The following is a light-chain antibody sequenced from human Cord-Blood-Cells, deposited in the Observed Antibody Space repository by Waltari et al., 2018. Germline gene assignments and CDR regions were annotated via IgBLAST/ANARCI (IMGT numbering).Light chain of an antibody. CDR1: SLRSDY. CDR2: GKN. CDR3: NSRDSSGNHVV. J-gene: IGLJ2*01. V-gene: IGLV3-19*01. Sequence: SSELTQDPAVSVALGPTVRITCQGDSLRSDYASWYQQKPGQAPVLVIYGKNNQPSGIPDRFSGSSSGNTASLTITGAQAEDEADYYCNSRDSSGNHVVFGGGTKLTVL.